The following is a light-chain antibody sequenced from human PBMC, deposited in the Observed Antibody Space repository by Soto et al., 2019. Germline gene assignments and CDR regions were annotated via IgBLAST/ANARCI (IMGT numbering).Light chain of an antibody. J-gene: IGKJ2*01. CDR1: QSVSTN. Sequence: EMVMTQSPATLSVSPGERATLSFMASQSVSTNLAWYQQKPGQAPRLLIYDASTRATGIPARFSGSGSGTEFTLTISSLQSEDFALYYCHQYNSWPPGTFGQGTKVDIK. V-gene: IGKV3-15*01. CDR2: DAS. CDR3: HQYNSWPPGT.